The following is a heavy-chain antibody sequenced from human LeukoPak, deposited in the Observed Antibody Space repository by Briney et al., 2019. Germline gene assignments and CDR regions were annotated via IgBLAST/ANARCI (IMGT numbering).Heavy chain of an antibody. J-gene: IGHJ4*02. CDR3: ARSASTGTVDY. D-gene: IGHD6-13*01. CDR1: GFTFSSYS. V-gene: IGHV3-21*01. Sequence: GGSLRLSCAASGFTFSSYSMNWVRQAPGKGLEWVSSISSSSSYIYYADSVKGRFTISRDNTKNSLYLQMNSLRAEDTARYYCARSASTGTVDYWGQGTLVTVSS. CDR2: ISSSSSYI.